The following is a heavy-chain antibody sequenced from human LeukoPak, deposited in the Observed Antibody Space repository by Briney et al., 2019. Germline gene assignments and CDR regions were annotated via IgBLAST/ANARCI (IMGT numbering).Heavy chain of an antibody. CDR2: IYYSGST. CDR3: ARDRDSSFAFDY. V-gene: IGHV4-30-4*08. J-gene: IGHJ4*02. CDR1: GGSISSGDYY. Sequence: PSETLSLTCTVSGGSISSGDYYWSWSRRPPGKGLGWIGYIYYSGSTYYNPSLKSRVTISVDTSKNQFSLKLSSVTAADTAVYYCARDRDSSFAFDYWGQGTLVTVSS. D-gene: IGHD3-22*01.